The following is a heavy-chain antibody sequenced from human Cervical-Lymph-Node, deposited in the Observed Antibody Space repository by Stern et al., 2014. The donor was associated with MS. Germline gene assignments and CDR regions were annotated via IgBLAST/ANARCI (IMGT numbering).Heavy chain of an antibody. Sequence: VQLVESGAEVTKPGSSVKVSCKASGGTFSKFPSSWVRQAPGQGLEWMVVIFPVFGTPTYAQEFRGRVTITADVSTSTVYMELSSLRSDDTAVYYCALSSETSDRWYSLGYDLWGQGTLVTVSS. J-gene: IGHJ5*02. CDR2: IFPVFGTP. V-gene: IGHV1-69*01. CDR3: ALSSETSDRWYSLGYDL. D-gene: IGHD6-13*01. CDR1: GGTFSKFP.